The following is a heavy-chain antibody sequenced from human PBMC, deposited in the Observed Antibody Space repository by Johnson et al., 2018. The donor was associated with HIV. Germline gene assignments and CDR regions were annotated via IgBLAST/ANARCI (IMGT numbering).Heavy chain of an antibody. CDR2: IKQDGSEK. V-gene: IGHV3-7*05. D-gene: IGHD1-26*01. CDR3: ARAGSSSAFDI. CDR1: GFTFSSYW. J-gene: IGHJ3*02. Sequence: EVQVVESGGGLVQPGGSLRLSCAASGFTFSSYWMSWVRQAPGKGLEWVANIKQDGSEKYYVDSVKGRFTISRDNAKNSLYLQMNSLRAEDTAMYYCARAGSSSAFDIWGQGTMVTVSS.